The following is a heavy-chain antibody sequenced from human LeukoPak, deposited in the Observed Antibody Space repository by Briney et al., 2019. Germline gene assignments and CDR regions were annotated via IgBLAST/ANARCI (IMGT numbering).Heavy chain of an antibody. CDR2: TRNKANSYTT. V-gene: IGHV3-72*01. J-gene: IGHJ6*03. CDR3: ARWPYYDFWIGYYDYYYSYMTS. CDR1: GFTFSDRY. D-gene: IGHD3-3*01. Sequence: GGSLRLSCAASGFTFSDRYMDWVRQAPGKGLEWVGRTRNKANSYTTEYAASVKGRFTISRDDSKNSLYLQMNSLKTEATAVYYCARWPYYDFWIGYYDYYYSYMTSGAKGPRSPSP.